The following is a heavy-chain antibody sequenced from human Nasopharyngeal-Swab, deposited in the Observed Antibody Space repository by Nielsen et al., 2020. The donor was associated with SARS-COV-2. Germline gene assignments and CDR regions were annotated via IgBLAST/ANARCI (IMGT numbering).Heavy chain of an antibody. D-gene: IGHD6-13*01. V-gene: IGHV3-48*03. Sequence: GESLKISCAASGFTFSSYEMNWVRQAPGKGLEWVSYISSSGSTIYYADSVKGRFTISRDNAKNSLYLQMNSLRAEDTAVYYCARSSPRLIAAAGPFDYWRQGTLVTVSS. J-gene: IGHJ4*02. CDR3: ARSSPRLIAAAGPFDY. CDR1: GFTFSSYE. CDR2: ISSSGSTI.